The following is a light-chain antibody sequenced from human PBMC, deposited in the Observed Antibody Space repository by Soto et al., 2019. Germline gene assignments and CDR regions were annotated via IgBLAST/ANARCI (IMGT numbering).Light chain of an antibody. CDR2: AAS. Sequence: EIVMTQFPATLSVSPGERATLSCRASQSVRSNLAWYQQKPGQAPRLLIFAASTRATVIPARFRGSGSGTEFTLTISDLQSEDVAVYYCQQYSNWPRTFGQGTKVDIK. CDR1: QSVRSN. J-gene: IGKJ1*01. CDR3: QQYSNWPRT. V-gene: IGKV3-15*01.